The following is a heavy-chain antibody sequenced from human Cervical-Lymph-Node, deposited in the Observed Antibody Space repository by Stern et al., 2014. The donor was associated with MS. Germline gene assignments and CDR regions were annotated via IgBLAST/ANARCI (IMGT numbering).Heavy chain of an antibody. CDR3: AREGRGELPDP. Sequence: QVQLGQSGAEVKKPGSSVKVSCKASGGTFSSYAISWVRQAPGQGLEWMGGIIPIFGTANYAQKFQGRVTITADESTSAAYMGRSSLRSEDTALYYWAREGRGELPDPWGQGTLVTVSS. V-gene: IGHV1-69*01. CDR2: IIPIFGTA. CDR1: GGTFSSYA. J-gene: IGHJ5*02. D-gene: IGHD1-26*01.